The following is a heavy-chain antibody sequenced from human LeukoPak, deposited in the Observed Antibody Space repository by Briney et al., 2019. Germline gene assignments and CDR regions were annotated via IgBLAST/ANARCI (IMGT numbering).Heavy chain of an antibody. CDR1: GFTFSGFS. CDR3: ARERHTNWFDP. V-gene: IGHV3-7*01. CDR2: IKQDGSEK. Sequence: GGSLRLSCAGSGFTFSGFSMHWVRQAPGKGLEWVANIKQDGSEKYYVDSVKGRFTISRDNAKNSLYLQMNSLRAEDTAVYYCARERHTNWFDPWGQGTLVTVSS. J-gene: IGHJ5*02.